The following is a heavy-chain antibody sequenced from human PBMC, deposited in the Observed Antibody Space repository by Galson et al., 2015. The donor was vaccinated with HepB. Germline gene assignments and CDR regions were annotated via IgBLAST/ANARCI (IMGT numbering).Heavy chain of an antibody. V-gene: IGHV7-4-1*02. CDR2: INTNTGNP. J-gene: IGHJ4*02. Sequence: SVKVSCKASGYTFTRYAMNWVRQAPGQGLEWMGWINTNTGNPTYAQGFTGRFVFSLDTSVSTAYLQISSLKAEDTAVYYCARTPPLWLFNFDYWGQGTLVTVSS. CDR1: GYTFTRYA. D-gene: IGHD5-18*01. CDR3: ARTPPLWLFNFDY.